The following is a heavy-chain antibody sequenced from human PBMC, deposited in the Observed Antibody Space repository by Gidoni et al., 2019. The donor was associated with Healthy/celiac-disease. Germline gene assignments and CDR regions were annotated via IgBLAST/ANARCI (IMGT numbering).Heavy chain of an antibody. CDR1: GFTFSSYA. CDR3: ARDIRSNAYYYYYGMDV. CDR2: ISYDGSNK. V-gene: IGHV3-30*01. J-gene: IGHJ6*02. D-gene: IGHD4-4*01. Sequence: QVQLVESGGGVVQPGRSLRLSCAASGFTFSSYAMHWVRQAPGKGLEWVAVISYDGSNKYYADSVKGRFTISRDNSKNKLDLQMNSLRAEDTAVYYCARDIRSNAYYYYYGMDVWGQGTTVTVSS.